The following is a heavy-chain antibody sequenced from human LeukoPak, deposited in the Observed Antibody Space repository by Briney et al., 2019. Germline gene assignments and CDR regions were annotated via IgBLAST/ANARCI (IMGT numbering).Heavy chain of an antibody. CDR3: ARWAGVTDQ. D-gene: IGHD5-18*01. V-gene: IGHV3-7*01. CDR2: IKQDGGVE. CDR1: GFTFENYW. J-gene: IGHJ4*02. Sequence: PGGSLRLSCVASGFTFENYWMSWVRQVPRKGPEWVANIKQDGGVEHYLESVKGRFTISRDNAKNSLFLQMNSLIAEDTAVYYCARWAGVTDQWGQGTQVTVSS.